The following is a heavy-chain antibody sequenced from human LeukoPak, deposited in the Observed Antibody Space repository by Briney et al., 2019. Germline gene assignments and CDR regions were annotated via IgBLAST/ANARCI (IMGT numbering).Heavy chain of an antibody. J-gene: IGHJ6*03. CDR3: ARVRSSPGDYYYYYMDV. D-gene: IGHD6-6*01. CDR2: IYTSGST. V-gene: IGHV4-4*07. Sequence: PSETLSLTCTVPGGSISSYYWSWIRQPAGKGLEWIGRIYTSGSTNYNPSLKSRVTMSVDTSKNQFSLKLSSVTAADTAVYYCARVRSSPGDYYYYYMDVWGKGTTVTVSS. CDR1: GGSISSYY.